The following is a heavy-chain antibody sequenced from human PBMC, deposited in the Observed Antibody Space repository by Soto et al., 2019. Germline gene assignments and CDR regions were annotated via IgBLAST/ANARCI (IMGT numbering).Heavy chain of an antibody. V-gene: IGHV4-30-2*01. Sequence: QLQLQESGSGLVKPSQTLSLTCAVSGGSISSGGYSWSWIRQPPGKGLEWIGYIYHSGSTYYNPSLKSRLTITVDRPKNQFSLKLSSVTAADTAVYYCARENNVLPGGYFDYWGQGTLVTVSS. CDR3: ARENNVLPGGYFDY. CDR1: GGSISSGGYS. CDR2: IYHSGST. D-gene: IGHD3-10*01. J-gene: IGHJ4*02.